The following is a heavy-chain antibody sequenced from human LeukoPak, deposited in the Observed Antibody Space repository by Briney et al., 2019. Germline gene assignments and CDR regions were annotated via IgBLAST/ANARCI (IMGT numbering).Heavy chain of an antibody. J-gene: IGHJ4*02. V-gene: IGHV3-23*01. CDR1: GFTFSSYS. Sequence: GGSLRLSCAASGFTFSSYSMNWVRQAPGKGLEWVSAISGSGGSTYYADSVKGRFTISRDNSKNTLYLQMNSLRAEDTAVYYCAKEGGDYGGNWGLGFDYWGQGTLVTVSS. D-gene: IGHD4-23*01. CDR3: AKEGGDYGGNWGLGFDY. CDR2: ISGSGGST.